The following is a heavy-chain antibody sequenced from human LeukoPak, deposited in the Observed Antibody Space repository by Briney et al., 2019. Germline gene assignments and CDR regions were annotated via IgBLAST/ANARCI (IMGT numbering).Heavy chain of an antibody. Sequence: GGSLRLSCAASGFTFSDYYMSWVRQAPGKGLEWVSAISGSGGSTYYADSVKGRFTISRDNSKNTLYLQMNSLRAEDTAVYYCAKDQRREGRFNTAMVTCFDYWGQGTLVTVSS. V-gene: IGHV3-23*01. D-gene: IGHD5-18*01. CDR3: AKDQRREGRFNTAMVTCFDY. J-gene: IGHJ4*02. CDR2: ISGSGGST. CDR1: GFTFSDYY.